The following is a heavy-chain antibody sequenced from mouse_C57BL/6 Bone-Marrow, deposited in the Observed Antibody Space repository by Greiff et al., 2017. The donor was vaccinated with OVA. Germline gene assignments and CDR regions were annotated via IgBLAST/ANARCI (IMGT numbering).Heavy chain of an antibody. J-gene: IGHJ4*01. V-gene: IGHV2-5*01. CDR2: IWRGGST. CDR3: AKKGDSSRGAMDY. D-gene: IGHD3-2*02. Sequence: VKLMESGPGLVQPSQSLSITCTVSGFSLTSYGVHWVRQSPGKGLEWLGVIWRGGSTDYNAAFMSRLSITKDNSKSQVFFKMNSLQADDTAIYYCAKKGDSSRGAMDYWGQGTSVTVSS. CDR1: GFSLTSYG.